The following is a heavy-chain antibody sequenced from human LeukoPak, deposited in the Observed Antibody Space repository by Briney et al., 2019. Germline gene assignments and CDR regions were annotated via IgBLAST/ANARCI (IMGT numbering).Heavy chain of an antibody. CDR2: IYGGGST. Sequence: GGSLRLSCAASGFTVSTNYMTWVRQAPGNGLEWVSVIYGGGSTYYAGSVKGRFTISRDNSKNTLYLQMNSLRAEDTAVYYCAGYDSSGYYTHYFDFWGQGTLVTVSS. J-gene: IGHJ4*02. D-gene: IGHD3-22*01. CDR3: AGYDSSGYYTHYFDF. V-gene: IGHV3-66*01. CDR1: GFTVSTNY.